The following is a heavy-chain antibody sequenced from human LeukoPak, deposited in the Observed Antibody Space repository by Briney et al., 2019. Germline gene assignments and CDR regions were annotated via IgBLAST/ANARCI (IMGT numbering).Heavy chain of an antibody. CDR3: ARHARYCSGGSCYSDY. CDR1: GGSISSSSYY. J-gene: IGHJ4*02. CDR2: IYYSGST. Sequence: TSETLSLTCTVSGGSISSSSYYWGWIRQPPGKGLEWIGSIYYSGSTYYNPSLKSRVTISVDTSKNQFSLKLSSVTAADTAVYYCARHARYCSGGSCYSDYWGQGTLVTVSS. V-gene: IGHV4-39*01. D-gene: IGHD2-15*01.